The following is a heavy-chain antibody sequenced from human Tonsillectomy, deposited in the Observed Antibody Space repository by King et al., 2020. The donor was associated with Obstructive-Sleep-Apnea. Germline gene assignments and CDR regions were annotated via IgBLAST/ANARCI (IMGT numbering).Heavy chain of an antibody. CDR2: IRSRGSIM. V-gene: IGHV3-48*04. CDR3: ARAQPYHSESSGPIDY. J-gene: IGHJ4*02. CDR1: GFTFSSYT. Sequence: VQLVESGGGLVQPGGSLRLSCAASGFTFSSYTMNWVRQAPGKGLEWISFIRSRGSIMFYADSVKGRFTISRDNSKNSLYLQMNRLRAGDTAVYYCARAQPYHSESSGPIDYWGQGTLVTVSS. D-gene: IGHD3-22*01.